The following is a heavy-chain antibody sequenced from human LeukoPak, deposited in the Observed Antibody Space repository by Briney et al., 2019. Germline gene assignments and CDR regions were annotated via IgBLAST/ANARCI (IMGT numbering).Heavy chain of an antibody. CDR3: AKDGELERGYFDY. CDR1: GFSFDDYV. V-gene: IGHV3-9*01. D-gene: IGHD1-1*01. CDR2: ISENSYSI. J-gene: IGHJ4*02. Sequence: GRSLRLSCAASGFSFDDYVTHWVRQAPGKGLEWVSGISENSYSIGYADSVRGRFTISRDNAKNSLYLQMNSLRPEDTALYYCAKDGELERGYFDYWGQGTLVTVSS.